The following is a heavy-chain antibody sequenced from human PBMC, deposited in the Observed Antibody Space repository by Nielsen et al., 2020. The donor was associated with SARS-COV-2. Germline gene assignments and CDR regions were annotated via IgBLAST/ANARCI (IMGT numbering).Heavy chain of an antibody. CDR2: ISYDGTE. J-gene: IGHJ5*01. Sequence: GESLKISCATSGFTFSSHALHWVRQAPGKGLQWMAIISYDGTEHYADSVKGRFTISRDNSKNTLYLQMTSLRHEDTAVYYCARETGDSASSWFEFWGQGVLVTVSS. CDR1: GFTFSSHA. V-gene: IGHV3-30*04. CDR3: ARETGDSASSWFEF. D-gene: IGHD7-27*01.